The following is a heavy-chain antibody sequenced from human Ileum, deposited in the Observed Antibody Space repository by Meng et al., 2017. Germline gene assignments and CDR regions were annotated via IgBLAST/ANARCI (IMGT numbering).Heavy chain of an antibody. J-gene: IGHJ4*02. V-gene: IGHV4-34*02. D-gene: IGHD2-21*02. CDR1: GGSFSHYD. CDR3: RLAYCIGDCGDY. CDR2: INHSGSS. Sequence: QVQLQQWGAGLLKPSETLSLTCAFYGGSFSHYDWNWIRQFPGKGLEWIGQINHSGSSNYNPSLSSRVTISADMSNSQSSLKLSSVTAADTAVYYCRLAYCIGDCGDYWGQGTLVTVSS.